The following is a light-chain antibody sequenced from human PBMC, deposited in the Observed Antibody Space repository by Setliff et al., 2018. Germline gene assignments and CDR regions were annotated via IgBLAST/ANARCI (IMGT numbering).Light chain of an antibody. CDR1: TSDIGTYNY. CDR3: YSYTASTSYV. CDR2: DVS. V-gene: IGLV2-14*01. J-gene: IGLJ1*01. Sequence: QSVLTQPASVSGPPGQSITISCSGTTSDIGTYNYVSWYQQYPGKAPKLVIYDVSNRPSGVSNRFSGSKSGNTASLTISGLQAEDEADYYCYSYTASTSYVFGTGTKVTVL.